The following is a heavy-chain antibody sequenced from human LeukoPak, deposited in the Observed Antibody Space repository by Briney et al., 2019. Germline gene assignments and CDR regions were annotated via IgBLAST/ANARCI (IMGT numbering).Heavy chain of an antibody. Sequence: SETLSLTCAVYGGSFSGYYWSWIRQPPGKGLEWIGEINHSGSTNYNPSLKSRVTISVDTSKNQFSLELSSVTAADTAVYYCARELWFANAPGSWLDPWGQGTLVTVSS. V-gene: IGHV4-34*01. J-gene: IGHJ5*02. CDR3: ARELWFANAPGSWLDP. CDR1: GGSFSGYY. CDR2: INHSGST. D-gene: IGHD3-10*01.